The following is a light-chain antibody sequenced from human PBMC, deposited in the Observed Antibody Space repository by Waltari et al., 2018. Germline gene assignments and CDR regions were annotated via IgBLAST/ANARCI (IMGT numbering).Light chain of an antibody. CDR2: WAS. J-gene: IGKJ3*01. CDR1: QTVLFDSNNQNY. V-gene: IGKV4-1*01. Sequence: DIVMTQSPDSLSVSLGERATINCTSTQTVLFDSNNQNYLAWYQQKPGQPPKLLIHWASTRESGVPDRFSGSGSGTDFTLTIASLQAEDVAVYYCQQYYDAPPTFGPGTRVDIK. CDR3: QQYYDAPPT.